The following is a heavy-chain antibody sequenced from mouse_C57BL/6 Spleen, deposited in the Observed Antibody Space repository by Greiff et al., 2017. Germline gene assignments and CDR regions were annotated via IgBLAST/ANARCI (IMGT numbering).Heavy chain of an antibody. V-gene: IGHV3-6*01. J-gene: IGHJ3*01. CDR1: GYSIPSGYY. CDR2: ISYDGSN. Sequence: EVQLQESGPGLVKPSQSLSLTCSVTGYSIPSGYYWNWIRQFPGNKLEWMGFISYDGSNNYNPSLKNLISITRDTTKNQFFLKLNSVTTEDTATYYGARDSNYGRCAYWGQGTLVTVSA. CDR3: ARDSNYGRCAY. D-gene: IGHD2-5*01.